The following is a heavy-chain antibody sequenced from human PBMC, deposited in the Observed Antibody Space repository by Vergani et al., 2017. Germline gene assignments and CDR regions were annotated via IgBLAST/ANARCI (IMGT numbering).Heavy chain of an antibody. CDR3: ARGGIAVAGTFLYYFDY. Sequence: QVQLVESGGGVVQPGRSLRLSCAASGFTFSSYAMHWVRQAPGKGLEWVAVTSYDGSNKYYADSVKGRFTISRDNSKNTLYLQMNSLRAEDTAVYYCARGGIAVAGTFLYYFDYWGQGTLVTVSS. CDR2: TSYDGSNK. CDR1: GFTFSSYA. D-gene: IGHD6-19*01. V-gene: IGHV3-30-3*01. J-gene: IGHJ4*02.